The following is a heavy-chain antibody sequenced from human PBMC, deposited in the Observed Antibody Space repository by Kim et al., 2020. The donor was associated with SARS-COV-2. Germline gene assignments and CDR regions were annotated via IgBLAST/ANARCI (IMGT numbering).Heavy chain of an antibody. CDR3: ARDYGAWYVDS. D-gene: IGHD6-19*01. CDR1: GNSLTSDF. CDR2: IDSSGDTT. V-gene: IGHV1-46*01. J-gene: IGHJ5*01. Sequence: ASVKVSCKVSGNSLTSDFMHWVRQAPGQGLQWMGMIDSSGDTTTYAQMFQGRFTVTWDTSTRIVYMELINLRSEDSAIYYCARDYGAWYVDSWGQGTRVNVSS.